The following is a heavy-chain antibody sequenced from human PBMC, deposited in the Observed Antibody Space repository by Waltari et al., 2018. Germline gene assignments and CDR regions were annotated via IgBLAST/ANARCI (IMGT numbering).Heavy chain of an antibody. J-gene: IGHJ1*01. CDR1: GGSLPRDY. D-gene: IGHD6-19*01. Sequence: QVQLMESGPGLVRPSETLSLTCNVSGGSLPRDYWSWVRQPPGKGLEWVGYIYHSGTTNYNPSLRSRVSISVDTSKTQFSLKLNYVTAADTAVYYCARGHSTGWYLSHWGRGALVTVSS. CDR3: ARGHSTGWYLSH. V-gene: IGHV4-59*01. CDR2: IYHSGTT.